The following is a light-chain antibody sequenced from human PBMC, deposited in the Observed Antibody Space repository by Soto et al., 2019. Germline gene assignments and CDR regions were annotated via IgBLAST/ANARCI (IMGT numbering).Light chain of an antibody. CDR3: QQCYSTPRT. Sequence: DIQMTQSPSSLSASVGDRVTITCRASQSISSYLNWYQQKPGKAPKVLIYAASSLQSGVPSRFSGSGSGTDFTLTISSLQPEDFATYYCQQCYSTPRTFGQGTTVDIK. CDR2: AAS. J-gene: IGKJ1*01. CDR1: QSISSY. V-gene: IGKV1-39*01.